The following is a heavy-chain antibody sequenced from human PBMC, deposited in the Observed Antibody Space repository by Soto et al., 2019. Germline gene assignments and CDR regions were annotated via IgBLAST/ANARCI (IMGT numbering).Heavy chain of an antibody. J-gene: IGHJ6*02. CDR2: IYYSGST. CDR3: ARKKEGRPPPYYYYGMDV. Sequence: QVQLQESGPGLVKPSETLSLTCTVSGGSVSSGSYYWSWIRQPPGKGLEWIGYIYYSGSTNYNPSLQSRVTISVDTSKNQFSLKLSSVTAADTAVYYCARKKEGRPPPYYYYGMDVWGQGTTVTVSS. V-gene: IGHV4-61*01. CDR1: GGSVSSGSYY.